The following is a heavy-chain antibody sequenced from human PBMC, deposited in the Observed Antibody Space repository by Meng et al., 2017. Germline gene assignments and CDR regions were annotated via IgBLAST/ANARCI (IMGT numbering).Heavy chain of an antibody. Sequence: PLQESGPGLVKPSQTLSLTCTVSGGSISSGGYYWSWIRQHPGKGLEWIGYIYYSGSTYYNPSLKSRVTISVDTSKNQFSLKLSSVTAADMAVYYCASVVRGVINFDYWGQGTLVTVSS. D-gene: IGHD3-10*02. J-gene: IGHJ4*02. V-gene: IGHV4-31*03. CDR1: GGSISSGGYY. CDR2: IYYSGST. CDR3: ASVVRGVINFDY.